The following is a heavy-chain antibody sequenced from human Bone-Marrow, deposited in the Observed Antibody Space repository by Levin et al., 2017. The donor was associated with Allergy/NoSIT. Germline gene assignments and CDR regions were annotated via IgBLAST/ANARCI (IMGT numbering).Heavy chain of an antibody. D-gene: IGHD2-21*01. V-gene: IGHV3-23*01. CDR1: GFTFPTYD. CDR2: MTPRADSI. CDR3: VKDEDYTDGGGAYYDALDI. Sequence: PGGSLRLSCVGSGFTFPTYDMHWIRQAPGKGLEWVAHMTPRADSINYADSVKGRFTISRDNSMNTLYLQMNSLRAEDTAIYYCVKDEDYTDGGGAYYDALDIWGQGTLVTVSS. J-gene: IGHJ3*02.